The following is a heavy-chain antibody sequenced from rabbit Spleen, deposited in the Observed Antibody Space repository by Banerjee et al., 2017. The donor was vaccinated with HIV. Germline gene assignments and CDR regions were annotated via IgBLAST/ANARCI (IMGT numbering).Heavy chain of an antibody. V-gene: IGHV1S45*01. J-gene: IGHJ6*01. CDR3: ARGGASNGDYKL. Sequence: QEQLVESGGGLVQPEGSLTLTCKASGFSFSSGYYMCWVRQAPGKGLEWIACIDAGIITDYATWAKGRFTISKISSTTVTLQMTSLTAADTATYFCARGGASNGDYKLWGPGTLVTVS. CDR1: GFSFSSGYY. CDR2: IDAGIIT. D-gene: IGHD1-1*01.